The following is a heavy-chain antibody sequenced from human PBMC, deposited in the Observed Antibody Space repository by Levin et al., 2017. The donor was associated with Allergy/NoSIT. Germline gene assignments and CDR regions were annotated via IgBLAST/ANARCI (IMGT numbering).Heavy chain of an antibody. Sequence: ASVKVSCKASGYTFTGYYMHWVRQAPGQGLEWMGWINPNSGGTNYAQKFQGWVTMTRDTSISTAYMELSRLRSDDTAVYYCARGPPIPSYYDSSGYPYYFDYWGQGTLVTVSS. J-gene: IGHJ4*02. CDR2: INPNSGGT. V-gene: IGHV1-2*04. CDR1: GYTFTGYY. D-gene: IGHD3-22*01. CDR3: ARGPPIPSYYDSSGYPYYFDY.